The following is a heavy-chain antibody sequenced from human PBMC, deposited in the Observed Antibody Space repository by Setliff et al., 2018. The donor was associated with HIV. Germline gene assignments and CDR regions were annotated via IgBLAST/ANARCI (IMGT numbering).Heavy chain of an antibody. J-gene: IGHJ4*02. CDR1: GEFLSDYY. V-gene: IGHV4-34*01. Sequence: SETLSLTCAVYGEFLSDYYWSWIRQPPGKGLEWIGEINHNKSSDYNPSLKSRVTMSVDTSKNQFSLKVKSVTAADTAIYFCARGKGGLVGPAEFDYWGPGTLVTVSS. CDR2: INHNKSS. CDR3: ARGKGGLVGPAEFDY. D-gene: IGHD1-26*01.